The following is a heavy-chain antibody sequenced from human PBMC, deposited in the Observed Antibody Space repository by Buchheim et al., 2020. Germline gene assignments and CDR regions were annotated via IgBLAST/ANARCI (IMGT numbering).Heavy chain of an antibody. D-gene: IGHD6-19*01. CDR1: GFTFSSYW. Sequence: EVQLVESGGGLVQPGGSLRLSCAASGFTFSSYWMSWVRQAPGKGLEWVANIKQDGSEKYYVDSVKGRFTISRDNAKNSLYLQMNSLRAKDTAVYYCAREGPWLMTVYWYFDLWGRGTL. J-gene: IGHJ2*01. CDR3: AREGPWLMTVYWYFDL. CDR2: IKQDGSEK. V-gene: IGHV3-7*01.